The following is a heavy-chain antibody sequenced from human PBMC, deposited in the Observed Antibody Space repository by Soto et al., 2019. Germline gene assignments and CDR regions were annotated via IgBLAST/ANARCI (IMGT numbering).Heavy chain of an antibody. CDR2: RSYDGSNK. D-gene: IGHD3-3*01. CDR3: ARDGEGHAGVVTSLDY. Sequence: QVQLVESGGGVVQPGRSLRLSCAASGFTFSSYAMHWVRQAPGNGLEWVAVRSYDGSNKYYADSVKGRFTISRDYSTNTLYLQMNSLRAADKAVYYCARDGEGHAGVVTSLDYWGQGTLVTVSS. J-gene: IGHJ4*02. CDR1: GFTFSSYA. V-gene: IGHV3-30-3*01.